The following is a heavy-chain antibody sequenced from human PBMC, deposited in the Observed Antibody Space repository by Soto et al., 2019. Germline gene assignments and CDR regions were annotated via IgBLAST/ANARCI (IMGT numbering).Heavy chain of an antibody. CDR1: GDSINSDGYY. Sequence: QVQLQESGPGLVKPSQTLSLPCTVSGDSINSDGYYWNWIRQHPGKALEWIGYIYYSGRTYYNPSLKSRITMSLDTSQNLFSLELSSVTAADTAVYYCARGGHSFGFYFYYYMDVWGKGTTVTVSS. J-gene: IGHJ6*03. D-gene: IGHD5-18*01. V-gene: IGHV4-31*03. CDR2: IYYSGRT. CDR3: ARGGHSFGFYFYYYMDV.